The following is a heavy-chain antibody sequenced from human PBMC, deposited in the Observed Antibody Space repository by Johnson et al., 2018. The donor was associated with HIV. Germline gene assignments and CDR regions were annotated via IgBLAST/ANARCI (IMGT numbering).Heavy chain of an antibody. D-gene: IGHD3-22*01. CDR3: AKTYYYDSSGSLDAFDI. CDR2: IKEDGSET. J-gene: IGHJ3*02. CDR1: GFTFSNYW. V-gene: IGHV3-7*03. Sequence: VQLVESGGGVVQPGESLRLSCEASGFTFSNYWMSWVRQAPGRALEWVANIKEDGSETYYMASVKGRFTISRDNSKNTLYLQMNSLRAEDTAVYYCAKTYYYDSSGSLDAFDIWGQGTMVTVSS.